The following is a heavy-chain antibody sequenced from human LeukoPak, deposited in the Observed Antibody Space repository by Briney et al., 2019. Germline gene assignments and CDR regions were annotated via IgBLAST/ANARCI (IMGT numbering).Heavy chain of an antibody. Sequence: SQTLSLTCTVSGGSISNLDYYWTWIRQPAGKRLEWIGRIYTSGGTNYNPSLKSRVTMSVAKSKNQISLNLASLTAADTALYYCAGRGSSSGTFDVWGPGTFVTVSS. CDR2: IYTSGGT. V-gene: IGHV4-61*02. D-gene: IGHD2-2*01. J-gene: IGHJ3*01. CDR3: AGRGSSSGTFDV. CDR1: GGSISNLDYY.